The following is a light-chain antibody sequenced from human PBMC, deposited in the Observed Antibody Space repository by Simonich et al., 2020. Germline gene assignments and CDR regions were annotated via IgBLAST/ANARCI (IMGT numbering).Light chain of an antibody. J-gene: IGLJ2*01. Sequence: SYELTQPPSVSVSPGQTASITCSGDKLGDKYVFWYQQNPGQSPGLVIYQDSKRPSGIPERFAGSNSGNTATLTISGTQAMDEADYYCQAWDSSTAVVFGGGTKLTVL. CDR3: QAWDSSTAVV. CDR2: QDS. V-gene: IGLV3-1*01. CDR1: KLGDKY.